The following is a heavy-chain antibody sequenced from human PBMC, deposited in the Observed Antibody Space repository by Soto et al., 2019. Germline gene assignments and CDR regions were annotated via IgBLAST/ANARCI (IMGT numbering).Heavy chain of an antibody. CDR2: ISGSGGST. V-gene: IGHV3-23*01. CDR3: AKPPLGDSGSYDDAFDI. J-gene: IGHJ3*02. D-gene: IGHD1-26*01. Sequence: PGGSLRLSCAASGFTFSSYAMSWVRQAPGKGLEWVSAISGSGGSTYYADSVKGRFTISRDNSKNTLYLQMNSLRAEDTAVYYCAKPPLGDSGSYDDAFDIWGQGTMVTVSS. CDR1: GFTFSSYA.